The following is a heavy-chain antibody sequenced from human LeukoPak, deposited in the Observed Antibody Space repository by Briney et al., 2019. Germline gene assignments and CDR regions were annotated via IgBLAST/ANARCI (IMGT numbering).Heavy chain of an antibody. CDR2: IIPIFGTA. CDR3: ARSGIAAAVDNWFDP. D-gene: IGHD6-13*01. Sequence: SVKVSCKASGGTFSSYAISWVRQAPGQGLEWMGGIIPIFGTANYAQKFQGRVTITADESTSTAYMELSSLRSEDAAVYYCARSGIAAAVDNWFDPWGQGTLVTVSS. CDR1: GGTFSSYA. V-gene: IGHV1-69*13. J-gene: IGHJ5*02.